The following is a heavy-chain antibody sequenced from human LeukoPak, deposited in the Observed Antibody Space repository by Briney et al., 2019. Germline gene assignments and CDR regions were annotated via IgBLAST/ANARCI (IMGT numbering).Heavy chain of an antibody. CDR3: ARDVEEAGTEGFDY. CDR2: INTNSGNP. D-gene: IGHD6-19*01. Sequence: GASVKVSCKASGYTFTSYAMNWVRQAPGQGLEWMGWINTNSGNPTYAQGFTGRFVFSLDTSVSTAYLQISSLKAEDTAVYYCARDVEEAGTEGFDYWGQGTLVTVSS. V-gene: IGHV7-4-1*02. CDR1: GYTFTSYA. J-gene: IGHJ4*02.